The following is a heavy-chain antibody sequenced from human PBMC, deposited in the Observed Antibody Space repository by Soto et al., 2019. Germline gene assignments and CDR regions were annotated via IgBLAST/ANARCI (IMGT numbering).Heavy chain of an antibody. D-gene: IGHD2-2*01. V-gene: IGHV3-23*01. CDR1: GFTFSSYA. Sequence: EVQLLESGGGLVQPGGSLRLSCAASGFTFSSYAMSWVRQAPGKGLEWVSAISGSGGSTYYADSVKGRFTISRDNSKNTLYLQMNSLRAEDTAVYYCAKDFCSSTSCYLPDAFDIWGQGTMVTVSS. CDR3: AKDFCSSTSCYLPDAFDI. CDR2: ISGSGGST. J-gene: IGHJ3*02.